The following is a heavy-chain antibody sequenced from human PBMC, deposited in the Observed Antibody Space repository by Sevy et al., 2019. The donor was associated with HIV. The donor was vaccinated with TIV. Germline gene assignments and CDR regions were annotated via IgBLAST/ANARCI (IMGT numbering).Heavy chain of an antibody. CDR2: IHPGDFDT. J-gene: IGHJ6*02. CDR3: FRELRDDYGMDV. Sequence: GESLKISCEASGYLFTNYWIGWVRQRPGKGLEWMGIIHPGDFDTRYSQSFQGQVMFSVDTSISTAYLQWSSLKASDTAIYYCFRELRDDYGMDVWGQGTTVTVS. CDR1: GYLFTNYW. V-gene: IGHV5-51*01.